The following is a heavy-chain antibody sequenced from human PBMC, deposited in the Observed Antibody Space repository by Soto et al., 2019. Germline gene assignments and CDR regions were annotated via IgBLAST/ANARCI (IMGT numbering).Heavy chain of an antibody. CDR1: GYTFTDHY. CDR3: TRDSSTGTNSYKWFDP. D-gene: IGHD1-1*01. J-gene: IGHJ5*02. Sequence: QVQLVQSGAEVKEPGASMKVSCKASGYTFTDHYINWVRQAPGQGPEYMGWINPNSGDTKYVQRFQARVIMTRDTSINTPYMELRRLTSDDTAVYYCTRDSSTGTNSYKWFDPWGQGTLVTVSS. CDR2: INPNSGDT. V-gene: IGHV1-2*02.